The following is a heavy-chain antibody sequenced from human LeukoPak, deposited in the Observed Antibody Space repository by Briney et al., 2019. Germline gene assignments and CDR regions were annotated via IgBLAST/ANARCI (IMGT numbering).Heavy chain of an antibody. J-gene: IGHJ4*02. D-gene: IGHD5-18*01. V-gene: IGHV4-34*01. CDR3: ARGYVDTAMATFLYYFDY. CDR2: INHSGST. Sequence: PETLSLTCAVYGGSFSGYYWSWIRQPPGKGLEWIGEINHSGSTNYNPSLKSRVTISVDTSKNQFSLKLSSVTAADTAVYYCARGYVDTAMATFLYYFDYWGQGTLVTVSS. CDR1: GGSFSGYY.